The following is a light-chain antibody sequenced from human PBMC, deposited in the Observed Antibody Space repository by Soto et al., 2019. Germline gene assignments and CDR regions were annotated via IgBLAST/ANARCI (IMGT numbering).Light chain of an antibody. CDR1: SSDVGGFAY. CDR3: CSYSGRYTSV. V-gene: IGLV2-11*01. CDR2: DVS. Sequence: QSVLTQPRSVSGSPGQSVTISCTGTSSDVGGFAYVSWYQQHPGKAPKLIIYDVSQRPSGVPDRFSGSKSGNTASLTISGLLAEDEADFYCCSYSGRYTSVFGTGTKVTVL. J-gene: IGLJ1*01.